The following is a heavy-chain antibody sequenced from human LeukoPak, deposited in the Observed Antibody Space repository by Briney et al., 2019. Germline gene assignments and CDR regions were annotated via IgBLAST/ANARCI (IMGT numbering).Heavy chain of an antibody. CDR1: GFTFSSYE. D-gene: IGHD3-22*01. CDR2: ISSSGSTI. V-gene: IGHV3-48*03. Sequence: GGSLRLSCAASGFTFSSYEMNWVRQAPGKGLEWVSYISSSGSTIYYADSVKGRFTISRDNSKNTLYLQMNSLRAEDTAVYYCARDSSGYYTIDYWGQGTLVTVSS. CDR3: ARDSSGYYTIDY. J-gene: IGHJ4*02.